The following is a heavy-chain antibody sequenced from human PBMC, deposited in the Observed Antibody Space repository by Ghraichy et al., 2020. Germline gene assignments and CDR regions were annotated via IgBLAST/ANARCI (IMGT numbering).Heavy chain of an antibody. D-gene: IGHD3-3*01. CDR3: ARTITIFGVVIEPYFDY. J-gene: IGHJ4*02. Sequence: GGSLRLSCAASGFTFSDYYMSWIRQAPGKGLEWVSYISSSGSTIYYAYSVKGRFTISRDNAKNSLYLQMNSLRAEDTAVYYCARTITIFGVVIEPYFDYWGQGTLVTVSS. CDR2: ISSSGSTI. CDR1: GFTFSDYY. V-gene: IGHV3-11*01.